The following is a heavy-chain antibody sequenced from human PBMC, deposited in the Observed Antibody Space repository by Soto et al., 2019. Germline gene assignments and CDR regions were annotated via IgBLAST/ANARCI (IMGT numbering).Heavy chain of an antibody. V-gene: IGHV4-31*03. CDR1: GGSISSGGYY. Sequence: SETLSLTCTVSGGSISSGGYYWSWIRQHPGKGLEWIGYIYYSGSTYYNPSLKSRVTISVDTSKNQFSLKLSSVTAADTAVYYCARDKRGITMVRGVIINGMNWFDPWGQGTLVTVSS. CDR3: ARDKRGITMVRGVIINGMNWFDP. CDR2: IYYSGST. D-gene: IGHD3-10*01. J-gene: IGHJ5*02.